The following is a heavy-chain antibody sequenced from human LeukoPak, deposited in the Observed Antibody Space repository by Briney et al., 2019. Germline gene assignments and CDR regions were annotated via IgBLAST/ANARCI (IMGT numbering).Heavy chain of an antibody. D-gene: IGHD3-10*01. J-gene: IGHJ4*02. Sequence: PGGSLRLSCAASGFTFDDYAMHGVRQAPGKGLEWVSGISWNSGSIGYADSVKGRFTISRDNAKNSLYLQMNSLRAEDTALYYCAKGMPGSSSFDYWGQGTLVTVSS. CDR3: AKGMPGSSSFDY. CDR2: ISWNSGSI. CDR1: GFTFDDYA. V-gene: IGHV3-9*01.